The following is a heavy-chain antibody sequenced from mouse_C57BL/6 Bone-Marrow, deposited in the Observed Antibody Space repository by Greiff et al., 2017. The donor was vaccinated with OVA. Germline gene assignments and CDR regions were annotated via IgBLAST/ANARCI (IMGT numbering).Heavy chain of an antibody. V-gene: IGHV1-69*01. CDR1: GYTFTSYW. J-gene: IGHJ1*03. Sequence: VKLQQPGAELVMPGASVKLSCKASGYTFTSYWMHWVKQRPGQGLEWIGEIDPSDSYTNYNQKFKGKSTLTVDKSSSTAYMQLSSLTSEDSAVYYCARPDYYGSSYWYFDVWGTGTTVTVSS. CDR2: IDPSDSYT. D-gene: IGHD1-1*01. CDR3: ARPDYYGSSYWYFDV.